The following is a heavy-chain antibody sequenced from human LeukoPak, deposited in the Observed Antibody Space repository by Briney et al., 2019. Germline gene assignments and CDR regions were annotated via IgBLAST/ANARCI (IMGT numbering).Heavy chain of an antibody. CDR2: ISSSSSYI. CDR1: GFTFSSYS. Sequence: GGSLRLSCAASGFTFSSYSMNWVRQAPGKGLEWVSSISSSSSYIYYADSVKGRFTISRDNAKNSLYLQMNSLRAEDTAVYYCAKDHSDIVVVPAAMMDGYFDYWGQGTLVTVSS. J-gene: IGHJ4*02. CDR3: AKDHSDIVVVPAAMMDGYFDY. V-gene: IGHV3-21*01. D-gene: IGHD2-2*01.